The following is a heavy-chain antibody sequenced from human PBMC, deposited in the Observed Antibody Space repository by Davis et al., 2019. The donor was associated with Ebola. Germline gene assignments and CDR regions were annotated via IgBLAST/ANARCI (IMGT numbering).Heavy chain of an antibody. D-gene: IGHD1-26*01. Sequence: ASVKVSCKASGYSFTNFGMNWVRQAPGQGLEWMGWINTNTGNPTYAQGFTGRFVFSLDTSVSTEYLQISSLKAEDTAVYSCARGRQVGDYWGQGTLVTVSS. V-gene: IGHV7-4-1*02. CDR2: INTNTGNP. J-gene: IGHJ4*02. CDR3: ARGRQVGDY. CDR1: GYSFTNFG.